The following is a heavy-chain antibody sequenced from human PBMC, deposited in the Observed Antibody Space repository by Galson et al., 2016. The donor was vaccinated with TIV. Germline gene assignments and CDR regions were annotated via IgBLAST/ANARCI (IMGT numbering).Heavy chain of an antibody. CDR3: TTDLGYCLTTSCSLGLDY. CDR2: IKSKSDGATT. J-gene: IGHJ4*02. Sequence: SLRLSCAASGFTFSNAWMTWVRQAPVRGLEWVGRIKSKSDGATTAYAAPVKGRFSISRDDSKETVYLQMNNLKTEDTALYFCTTDLGYCLTTSCSLGLDYWGQGTLVTVSS. CDR1: GFTFSNAW. V-gene: IGHV3-15*01. D-gene: IGHD2-2*01.